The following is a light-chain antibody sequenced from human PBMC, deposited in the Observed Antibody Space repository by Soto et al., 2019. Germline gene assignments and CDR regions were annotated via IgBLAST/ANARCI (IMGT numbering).Light chain of an antibody. Sequence: QSALTQPASVSGSPGQSITISCTGTSSDVGGYNYVSWYQQHPGKAPKLMIYDVSNRPSGVSNRFSGSKSGNTASLTISGRQDEDEDDYYCRSYTSSSTVVFGGGTKVTAL. CDR1: SSDVGGYNY. J-gene: IGLJ2*01. CDR3: RSYTSSSTVV. V-gene: IGLV2-14*01. CDR2: DVS.